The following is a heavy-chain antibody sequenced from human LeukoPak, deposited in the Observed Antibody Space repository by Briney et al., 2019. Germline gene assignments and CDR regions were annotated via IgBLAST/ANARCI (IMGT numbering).Heavy chain of an antibody. CDR3: ARDPGLTPTKPPYFDL. V-gene: IGHV1-69*01. Sequence: SLKVSCKASGGTFSSYAISWVRQAPGQGLEWMGGIIPIFGTANYAQKFQSSVTITADESTSTAYMELCSPRSERTAPYYCARDPGLTPTKPPYFDLWGRGTLVTVSS. CDR2: IIPIFGTA. D-gene: IGHD5-12*01. J-gene: IGHJ2*01. CDR1: GGTFSSYA.